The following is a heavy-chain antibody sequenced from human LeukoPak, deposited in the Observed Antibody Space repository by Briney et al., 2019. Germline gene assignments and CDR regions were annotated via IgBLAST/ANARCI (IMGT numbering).Heavy chain of an antibody. Sequence: GASVKVSCKASGYTFTSYYMHWVRQAPGQGLEWMGLINPSGGSTSYAQKFQGRVTMTRDTSTSTVYMELSSLRSEDTAVYYCARDGYVLRYFDWSAHPFDYWGQGTLVTVSS. D-gene: IGHD3-9*01. V-gene: IGHV1-46*01. CDR3: ARDGYVLRYFDWSAHPFDY. CDR1: GYTFTSYY. J-gene: IGHJ4*02. CDR2: INPSGGST.